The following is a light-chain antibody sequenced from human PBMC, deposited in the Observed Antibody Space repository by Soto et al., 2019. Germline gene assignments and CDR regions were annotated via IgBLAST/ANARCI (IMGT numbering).Light chain of an antibody. V-gene: IGKV3-15*01. J-gene: IGKJ4*01. CDR2: GAS. CDR1: QNISNY. Sequence: EIVLTQSPATLSLSPGIRATLSCRASQNISNYLIWYQQKPGQAPRLLIYGASTRATGIPARFSGSGSETDFSLTISSLQIEDFALYYCQQSNNWPPLTFGGGTKVDIK. CDR3: QQSNNWPPLT.